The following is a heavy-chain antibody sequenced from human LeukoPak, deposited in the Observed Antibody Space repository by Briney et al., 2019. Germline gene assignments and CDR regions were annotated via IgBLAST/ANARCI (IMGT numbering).Heavy chain of an antibody. CDR2: ISYDGSNK. CDR3: AKDMLMGVGGGGFDP. J-gene: IGHJ5*02. Sequence: PGRSLRLSCAASGFTFSSYAMHWVRQAPGKGLEWVAVISYDGSNKYYADSVKGRFTISRVNSKNTLYLQMNSLRAEDTAVYYCAKDMLMGVGGGGFDPWGQGTLVTVSS. CDR1: GFTFSSYA. V-gene: IGHV3-30*04. D-gene: IGHD2-8*01.